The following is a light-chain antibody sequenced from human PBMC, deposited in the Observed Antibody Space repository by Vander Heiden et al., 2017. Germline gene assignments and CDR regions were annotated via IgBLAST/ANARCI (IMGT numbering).Light chain of an antibody. V-gene: IGKV1-9*01. CDR3: QQRNSDPRYFT. Sequence: DIQLTQSPSFLSASVGDRVTLTCRASQGISSYLAWYQQKPGKAPKLLIDAASTLQSGVPSRFSGSGSGTEFTLTISSLQPEDFATYYCQQRNSDPRYFTFGHGTKVDIK. CDR2: AAS. J-gene: IGKJ3*01. CDR1: QGISSY.